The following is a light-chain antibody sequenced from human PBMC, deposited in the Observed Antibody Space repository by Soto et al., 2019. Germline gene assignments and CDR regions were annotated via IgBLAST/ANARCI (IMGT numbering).Light chain of an antibody. Sequence: ETVMTQSPDTLSVSPGERVTLSCRASQSVSSSLAWYQQKPGQAPRLLICGASTRATGIPARFSGSGSGTDFTLTISSLQSEDFAVYYCHQYNNWPPFFGGGTKVEIK. J-gene: IGKJ4*01. CDR3: HQYNNWPPF. V-gene: IGKV3-15*01. CDR2: GAS. CDR1: QSVSSS.